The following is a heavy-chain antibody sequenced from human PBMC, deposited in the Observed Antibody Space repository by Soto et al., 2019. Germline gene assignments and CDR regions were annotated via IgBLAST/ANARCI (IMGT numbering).Heavy chain of an antibody. J-gene: IGHJ5*02. CDR1: GGSFSGYY. V-gene: IGHV4-34*01. CDR3: ARTSYDSSGTAADP. Sequence: SETLSLTCAVYGGSFSGYYWTWIRQPPGTGLEWIGEINHSGSTNYNPSLKSRVTISVDTSKNQFSLKLSSVTAADTAVYYCARTSYDSSGTAADPWGQGTLVTVSS. CDR2: INHSGST. D-gene: IGHD3-22*01.